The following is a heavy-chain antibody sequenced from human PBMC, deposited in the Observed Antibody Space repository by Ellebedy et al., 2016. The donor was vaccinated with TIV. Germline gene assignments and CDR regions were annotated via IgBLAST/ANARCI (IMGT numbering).Heavy chain of an antibody. D-gene: IGHD3-22*01. J-gene: IGHJ2*01. Sequence: AASVKVSCKASGGTFSSYAISWVRQAPGQGLEWMGRIIPILGRPTYAQKFRGRVTITAYKSTSTAYMELSSLRSEETAVYYCARELEENDSSGYYSPFYWYFDLWGRGTLVTVSS. V-gene: IGHV1-69*04. CDR2: IIPILGRP. CDR3: ARELEENDSSGYYSPFYWYFDL. CDR1: GGTFSSYA.